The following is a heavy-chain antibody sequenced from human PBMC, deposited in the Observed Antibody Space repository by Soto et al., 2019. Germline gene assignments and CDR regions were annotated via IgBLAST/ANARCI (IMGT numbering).Heavy chain of an antibody. V-gene: IGHV1-18*01. CDR2: ISAYNGNT. D-gene: IGHD3-16*02. J-gene: IGHJ4*02. CDR3: ARVGDFGYYDYVWGNYRYAYFDY. CDR1: GYTFTSYG. Sequence: QVQLVQSGAEVKKPGASVKVSCKASGYTFTSYGISWVRQAPGQGLEWMGWISAYNGNTKYAQKLQGRITITTDTSTSTAYMELRSLRSDDTAVYYCARVGDFGYYDYVWGNYRYAYFDYWGQGTLVTISS.